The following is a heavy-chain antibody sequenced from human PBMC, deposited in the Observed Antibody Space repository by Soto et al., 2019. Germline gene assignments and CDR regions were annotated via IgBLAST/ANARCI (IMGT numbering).Heavy chain of an antibody. Sequence: EVQLLESGGGLVQPGGSLRLSCAASGFTFSSYAMSWVRQAPGKGLEWVSAISGSGGSTYYADSVKGRFTISRDNSKNPLYLQMDSLRAEDTAVYYWANRIYYGSGSYYPGTFDYWGQGTLVTVSS. CDR2: ISGSGGST. CDR1: GFTFSSYA. J-gene: IGHJ4*02. D-gene: IGHD3-10*01. V-gene: IGHV3-23*01. CDR3: ANRIYYGSGSYYPGTFDY.